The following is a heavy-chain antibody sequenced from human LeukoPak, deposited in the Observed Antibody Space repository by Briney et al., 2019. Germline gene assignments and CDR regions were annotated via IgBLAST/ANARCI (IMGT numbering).Heavy chain of an antibody. CDR3: ARACAASGLCYDLEGDFDY. Sequence: GGSLRLSCAASGFTFSSYSMNWVRQAPGKGLEWVSSISSSSSYIYYADSVKGRFTISRDNAKNSLYLQMNSLRAEDTAVYYCARACAASGLCYDLEGDFDYWGQGTLVTVSS. J-gene: IGHJ4*02. CDR2: ISSSSSYI. V-gene: IGHV3-21*01. CDR1: GFTFSSYS. D-gene: IGHD3-3*01.